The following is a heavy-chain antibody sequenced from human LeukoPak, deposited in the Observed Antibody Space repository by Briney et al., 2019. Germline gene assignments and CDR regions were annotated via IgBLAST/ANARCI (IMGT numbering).Heavy chain of an antibody. CDR2: ISHSGTT. J-gene: IGHJ5*02. CDR3: AREGAVPGIDP. D-gene: IGHD3-16*01. Sequence: SETLTLTCAVSGYSITSGFSWGWIRQPPGKGLEWIGTISHSGTTDYKSTLESRLTISMDTSKNLFSLRLTSVTAADTAVYYCAREGAVPGIDPWGQGTLVTVSS. CDR1: GYSITSGFS. V-gene: IGHV4-38-2*02.